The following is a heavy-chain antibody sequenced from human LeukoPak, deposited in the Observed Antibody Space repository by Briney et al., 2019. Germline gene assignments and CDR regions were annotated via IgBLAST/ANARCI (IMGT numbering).Heavy chain of an antibody. CDR3: AKSGSHEYFQH. CDR1: GGSFSGYY. CDR2: INHSGST. Sequence: PSETLSLTCAVYGGSFSGYYWSWIRQPPGKGLEWIGEINHSGSTNYNPSLKSRVTISVDTSKNQFSLKLSSVTAADTAVYYCAKSGSHEYFQHWGQAPWSPSPQ. D-gene: IGHD1-26*01. V-gene: IGHV4-34*01. J-gene: IGHJ1*01.